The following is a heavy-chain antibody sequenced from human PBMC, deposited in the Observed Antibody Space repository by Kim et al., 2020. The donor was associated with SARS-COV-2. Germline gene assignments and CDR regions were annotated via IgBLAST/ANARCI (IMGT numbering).Heavy chain of an antibody. CDR1: GGSISSGSYY. V-gene: IGHV4-61*02. D-gene: IGHD2-15*01. CDR2: IYTSGST. J-gene: IGHJ6*02. Sequence: SETLSLTCTVSGGSISSGSYYWSWIRQPAGKGLEWIGRIYTSGSTNYNPSLKSRVTISVDTSKNQISLKLSSVTSADTAVYYCASTPLPVGGSWTYYYYYYGMDVWGQGTTVTVSS. CDR3: ASTPLPVGGSWTYYYYYYGMDV.